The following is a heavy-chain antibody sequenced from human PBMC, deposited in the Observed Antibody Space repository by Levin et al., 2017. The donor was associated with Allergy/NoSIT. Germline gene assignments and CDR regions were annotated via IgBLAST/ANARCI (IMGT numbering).Heavy chain of an antibody. Sequence: ESLKISCIVSGGSIRNYYWGWIRQPPGKALEWIGYIYHTGTTNYNPSLKSRLTLPLDSSKNLFSLKLTSVTAADTAFYYCARTPYGDYPLDDWGQGTLVTVSS. J-gene: IGHJ4*02. D-gene: IGHD4-17*01. CDR2: IYHTGTT. CDR3: ARTPYGDYPLDD. V-gene: IGHV4-59*01. CDR1: GGSIRNYY.